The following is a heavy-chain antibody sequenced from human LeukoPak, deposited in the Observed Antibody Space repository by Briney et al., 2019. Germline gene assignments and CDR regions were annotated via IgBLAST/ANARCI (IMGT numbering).Heavy chain of an antibody. CDR2: ISGSSGII. CDR3: ARESYGYFDY. V-gene: IGHV3-48*04. D-gene: IGHD3-10*01. CDR1: GFTFNTYT. Sequence: GGSLRLSCAASGFTFNTYTMNWVRQAPGKGLEWVSYISGSSGIIDYADSVRGRFTISRDSAKNSLYLQMNSLRAEDTAVYYCARESYGYFDYWGQGTLVTVSS. J-gene: IGHJ4*02.